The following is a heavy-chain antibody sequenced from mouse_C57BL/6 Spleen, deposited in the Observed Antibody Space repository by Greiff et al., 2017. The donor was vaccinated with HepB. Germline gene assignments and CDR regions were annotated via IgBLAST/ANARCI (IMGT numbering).Heavy chain of an antibody. V-gene: IGHV1-50*01. Sequence: QVQLQQPGAELVKPGASVKLSCKASGYTFTSYWMQWVKQRPGQGLEWIGEIDPSDSYTNYHQKFKGKATLTVDTTSSTAYMQLSSLTSEDSAVYYCASASAYYGSSEYAMDYWGQGTSVTVSS. J-gene: IGHJ4*01. D-gene: IGHD1-1*01. CDR2: IDPSDSYT. CDR1: GYTFTSYW. CDR3: ASASAYYGSSEYAMDY.